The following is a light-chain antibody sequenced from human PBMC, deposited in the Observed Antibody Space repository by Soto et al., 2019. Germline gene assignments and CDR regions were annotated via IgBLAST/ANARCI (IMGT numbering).Light chain of an antibody. CDR1: QSVRGH. CDR3: QQYDAWPLT. Sequence: EIVMSQSPATLSVSPGERATLSCRASQSVRGHLAWYQKKPGQAPRLLMYGSFTRATGFPARFSASGSGTEFTLTISSLQSEDFALYYCQQYDAWPLTFGGGTRVEI. V-gene: IGKV3-15*01. J-gene: IGKJ4*01. CDR2: GSF.